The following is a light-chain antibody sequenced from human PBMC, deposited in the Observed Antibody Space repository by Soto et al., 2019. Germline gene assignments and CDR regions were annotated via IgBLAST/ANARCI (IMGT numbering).Light chain of an antibody. J-gene: IGKJ1*01. Sequence: DIQLDQSPSSLSASVGDRVTITCQASQDITNYLNWFQQKAGKPPTQLIYGASALQSGVPVRFSGSASGTDFTLTIRNMQREDFATYYCLQTYNLPRTFGQGTKVDIK. V-gene: IGKV1-39*01. CDR2: GAS. CDR1: QDITNY. CDR3: LQTYNLPRT.